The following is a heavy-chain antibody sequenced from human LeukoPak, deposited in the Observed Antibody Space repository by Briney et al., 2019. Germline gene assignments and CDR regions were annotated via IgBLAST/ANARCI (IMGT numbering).Heavy chain of an antibody. D-gene: IGHD3-22*01. Sequence: SETLSLTCSVSDDSITMYYWSWIRQPPGKGLEWIGYIYYSGSTNYNPSLKSRVTISVDTSKNQFSLKLSSVTAADTAVYYCARAVSRLQFDYWGQGTLVTVSS. CDR2: IYYSGST. CDR3: ARAVSRLQFDY. V-gene: IGHV4-59*01. J-gene: IGHJ4*02. CDR1: DDSITMYY.